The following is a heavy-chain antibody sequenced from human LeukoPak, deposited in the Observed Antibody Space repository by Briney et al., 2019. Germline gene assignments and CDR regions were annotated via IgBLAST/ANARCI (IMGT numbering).Heavy chain of an antibody. J-gene: IGHJ4*02. V-gene: IGHV3-21*04. Sequence: GGSLRLSCAASGFTFSSYSMNWVRQAPGKGLEWVSSISSSSSYIYYADSVKGRFTISRDNSKNTLYLQMNSLRAEDTAVYYCARELGTVTYDYWGQGTLVTVSS. CDR2: ISSSSSYI. CDR3: ARELGTVTYDY. D-gene: IGHD4-17*01. CDR1: GFTFSSYS.